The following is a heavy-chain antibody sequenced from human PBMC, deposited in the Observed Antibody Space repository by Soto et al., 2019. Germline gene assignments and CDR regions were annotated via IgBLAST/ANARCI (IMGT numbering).Heavy chain of an antibody. V-gene: IGHV5-10-1*01. Sequence: GESLKISCKGSGYSFTSYWISCVRQMPGKGLEWMGRIDPSDSYTNYSPSFQGHVTISADKSISTAYLQWSSLKASDTAMYYCASSPRGYCSSTSCRELGNYYGMDVWGQGTTVTVS. CDR2: IDPSDSYT. D-gene: IGHD2-2*01. CDR1: GYSFTSYW. J-gene: IGHJ6*02. CDR3: ASSPRGYCSSTSCRELGNYYGMDV.